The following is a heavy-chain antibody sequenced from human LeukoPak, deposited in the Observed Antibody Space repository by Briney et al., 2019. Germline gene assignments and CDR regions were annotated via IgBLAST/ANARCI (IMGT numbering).Heavy chain of an antibody. CDR3: ARGGKDAFDI. J-gene: IGHJ3*02. V-gene: IGHV4-4*07. CDR2: ISTSGST. D-gene: IGHD3-10*01. CDR1: GGSISSYY. Sequence: SETLSLTCTVSGGSISSYYWSWIRQPAGKGLESIGHISTSGSTNYNPSLKSRVTISVDTSKNQFSLKLSSVTAADTAVYYCARGGKDAFDIWGQGTMVTVSS.